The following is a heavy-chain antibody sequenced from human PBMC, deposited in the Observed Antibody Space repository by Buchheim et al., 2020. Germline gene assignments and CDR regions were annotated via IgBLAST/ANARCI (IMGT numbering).Heavy chain of an antibody. CDR2: IDYSGST. D-gene: IGHD1-26*01. V-gene: IGHV4-39*07. CDR3: ARTSYSGSYYQDY. Sequence: QLQLQESGPGLVKPSETLSLTCTVSGGSISSSSYYWGWIRQPPGKGLEWIGSIDYSGSTYYNPSLKVRVTISVDTSKNQFSLKLSSVTAADTAVYYCARTSYSGSYYQDYWGQGTL. J-gene: IGHJ4*02. CDR1: GGSISSSSYY.